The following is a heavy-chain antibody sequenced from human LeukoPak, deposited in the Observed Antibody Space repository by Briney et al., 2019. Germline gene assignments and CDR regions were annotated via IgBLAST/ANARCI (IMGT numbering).Heavy chain of an antibody. CDR1: GYTFMSYD. CDR3: ARALSWTTESYYYMDV. D-gene: IGHD3/OR15-3a*01. J-gene: IGHJ6*03. V-gene: IGHV1-8*01. Sequence: ASVEVSCKTSGYTFMSYDINWVRQATGQGLEWMGWMNPNSLNTGYGQKFQGRVTLTMNTSISTAYMELSSLRSEDTAVYYCARALSWTTESYYYMDVWGKGTTVTVSS. CDR2: MNPNSLNT.